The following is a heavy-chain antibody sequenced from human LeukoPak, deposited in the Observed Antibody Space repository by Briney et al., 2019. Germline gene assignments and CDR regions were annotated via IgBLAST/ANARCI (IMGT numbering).Heavy chain of an antibody. J-gene: IGHJ4*02. V-gene: IGHV3-23*01. CDR3: AKEDLGPVSRAGCLDY. CDR1: GFTFSNYW. CDR2: ISGSGGST. Sequence: GGSLRLSCAASGFTFSNYWMTWVRQAPGKGLEWVSAISGSGGSTYYADSVKGRFTISRDNSKNTLYLQMNSLRAEDTAVYYCAKEDLGPVSRAGCLDYWGQGTLVTVSS. D-gene: IGHD4-17*01.